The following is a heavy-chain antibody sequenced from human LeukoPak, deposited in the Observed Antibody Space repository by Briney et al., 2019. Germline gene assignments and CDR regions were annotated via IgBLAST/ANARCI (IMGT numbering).Heavy chain of an antibody. J-gene: IGHJ4*02. V-gene: IGHV7-4-1*02. CDR1: GYTFTTYA. CDR3: ARGRYCSSASCYHDY. D-gene: IGHD2-2*01. Sequence: ASVKVSCKASGYTFTTYAMNWVRQAPGQGLEWMGWINTNTGNPTYAQGFTERFVFSLDTSVSTAYLQISSLKAEDTAVYYCARGRYCSSASCYHDYWGQGTLVTVSS. CDR2: INTNTGNP.